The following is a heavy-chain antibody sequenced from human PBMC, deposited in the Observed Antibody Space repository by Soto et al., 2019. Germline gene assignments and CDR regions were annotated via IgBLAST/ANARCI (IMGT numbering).Heavy chain of an antibody. CDR3: AKGRQQLSTQRDAFDI. V-gene: IGHV3-23*01. J-gene: IGHJ3*02. CDR1: GFTFSSYA. Sequence: EVQLLESGGGLVQPGGSLRLSCAASGFTFSSYAMSWVRQAPGKGLEWVSAISGSGGSTYYADSVKGRFTISRDNSKHTLYLQMNSLRAEDTAVYYCAKGRQQLSTQRDAFDIWGQGTMVTVSS. D-gene: IGHD6-13*01. CDR2: ISGSGGST.